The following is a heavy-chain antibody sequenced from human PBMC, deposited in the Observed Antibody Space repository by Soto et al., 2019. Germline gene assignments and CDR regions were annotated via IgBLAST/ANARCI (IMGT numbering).Heavy chain of an antibody. CDR2: IYYSGST. Sequence: QVQLQESGPGLAKPSQTLSLTCTVSGGSISSGGYYWSWIRQHPGKGLEWIGYIYYSGSTYYNPSLKSRVTISVDTSKNQFSLKLSSVTAADTAVYYCARGGYYDSSGPYYYYGMDVWGQGTTVTVSS. CDR1: GGSISSGGYY. V-gene: IGHV4-31*03. J-gene: IGHJ6*02. D-gene: IGHD3-22*01. CDR3: ARGGYYDSSGPYYYYGMDV.